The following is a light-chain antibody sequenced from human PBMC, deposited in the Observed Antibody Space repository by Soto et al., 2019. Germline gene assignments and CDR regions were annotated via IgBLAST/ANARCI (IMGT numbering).Light chain of an antibody. CDR2: AAS. Sequence: IQMTQSPSSLSASTGDRVTITCRASQGISSYLAWYQQKPGKAPKLLIYAASTLQSGVPSRFSGSGSGTDFTLTISCLQSEDFATYYCQQYYSFPWTFGQGTKVDIK. CDR3: QQYYSFPWT. V-gene: IGKV1-8*01. CDR1: QGISSY. J-gene: IGKJ1*01.